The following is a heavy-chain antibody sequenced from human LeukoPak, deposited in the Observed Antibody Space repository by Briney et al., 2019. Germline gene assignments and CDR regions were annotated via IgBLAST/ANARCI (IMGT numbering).Heavy chain of an antibody. CDR2: IYQSGST. V-gene: IGHV4-38-2*02. CDR3: ARDSVAAAGTNYYYGMDV. Sequence: SEALSLTCSVSGYSISSGYYWGWIRQPPGKGLEWIGSIYQSGSTNYNPSLKSRVTISVDTSKNQFSLKLSSVTAADTAVYYCARDSVAAAGTNYYYGMDVWGQGTTVTVSS. J-gene: IGHJ6*02. D-gene: IGHD6-13*01. CDR1: GYSISSGYY.